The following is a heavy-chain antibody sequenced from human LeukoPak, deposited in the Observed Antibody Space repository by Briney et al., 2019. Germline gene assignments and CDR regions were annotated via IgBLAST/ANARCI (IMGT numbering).Heavy chain of an antibody. V-gene: IGHV3-7*01. D-gene: IGHD3-10*01. CDR3: ARDNYGSGSYYTYFDY. CDR2: IMQDGSEK. J-gene: IGHJ4*02. Sequence: GRSLRLSCAASGFTFSTYWMTWVRQAPGKGLEWVANIMQDGSEKNYLDSMKGRLTISRDNATNSLYLQMNSLRAEDTAVYYCARDNYGSGSYYTYFDYWGQETLVSVS. CDR1: GFTFSTYW.